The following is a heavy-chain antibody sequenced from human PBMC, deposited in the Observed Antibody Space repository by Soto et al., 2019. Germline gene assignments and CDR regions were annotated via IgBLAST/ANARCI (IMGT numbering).Heavy chain of an antibody. Sequence: QSGGSLRLACAASGFTVSSNYMSWVRQAPGKGLEWVSVIYSGGSTYYADSVKGRFTISRDNSKNTLYLQMNSLRAEDTAVYYCARGPSHYYDSSGYYRYWGQGTLVTVSS. CDR2: IYSGGST. CDR3: ARGPSHYYDSSGYYRY. J-gene: IGHJ4*02. D-gene: IGHD3-22*01. V-gene: IGHV3-53*01. CDR1: GFTVSSNY.